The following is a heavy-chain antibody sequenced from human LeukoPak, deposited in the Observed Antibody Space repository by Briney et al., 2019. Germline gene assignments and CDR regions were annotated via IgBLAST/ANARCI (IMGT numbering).Heavy chain of an antibody. CDR2: IIPIFGTT. CDR1: GGTFSSYA. CDR3: ARGVVVVAASVYFDY. J-gene: IGHJ4*02. V-gene: IGHV1-69*05. Sequence: SVKVSCKASGGTFSSYAISWVRQAPGQGLEWMGGIIPIFGTTNYAQKFQGRVTITTDKSTSTAYMELSSLRSEDTAVYYCARGVVVVAASVYFDYWGQGTLVTVSS. D-gene: IGHD2-15*01.